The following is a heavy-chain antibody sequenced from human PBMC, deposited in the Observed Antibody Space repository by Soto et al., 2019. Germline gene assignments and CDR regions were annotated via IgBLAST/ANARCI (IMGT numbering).Heavy chain of an antibody. J-gene: IGHJ6*02. CDR2: INPNSGGT. V-gene: IGHV1-2*02. CDR1: GYTFTGYY. CDR3: ARVVVVPAGTLDYGMDV. D-gene: IGHD2-2*01. Sequence: SVKVSCKASGYTFTGYYMHWVRQAPGQGLEWMGWINPNSGGTNYAQKFQGRVTMTRDTSISTAYMELSRLRSDDTAVYYCARVVVVPAGTLDYGMDVWGQGTTVTVSS.